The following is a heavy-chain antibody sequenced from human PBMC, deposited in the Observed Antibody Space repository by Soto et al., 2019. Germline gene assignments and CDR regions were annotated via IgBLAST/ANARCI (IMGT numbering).Heavy chain of an antibody. CDR3: TRADWAKEVACDY. Sequence: VQLVESGGGVVQPGWSLRLSCEASGFTFSSYNMNWVRQAPGKGLEWMSHISTSSSTIYYAGSVKGRFTISRDNVKNSVYRQMHSLRDEDKAVYDCTRADWAKEVACDYWGQGTVVTVSS. V-gene: IGHV3-48*02. D-gene: IGHD5-12*01. CDR1: GFTFSSYN. J-gene: IGHJ4*02. CDR2: ISTSSSTI.